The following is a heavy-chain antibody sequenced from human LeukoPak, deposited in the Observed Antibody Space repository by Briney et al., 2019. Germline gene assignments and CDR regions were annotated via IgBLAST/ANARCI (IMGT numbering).Heavy chain of an antibody. J-gene: IGHJ4*02. D-gene: IGHD2-15*01. V-gene: IGHV3-74*01. CDR1: GFTFSSYW. Sequence: GGSLRLSCAASGFTFSSYWMHWVRQVPGKGLVWVSCINSEGSSTNYADSVKGRFTISRDNAKNTLFMQMNSLRAEDRAVYYCARDSRDCRGGSCYPDYWGQGTLVTVSS. CDR3: ARDSRDCRGGSCYPDY. CDR2: INSEGSST.